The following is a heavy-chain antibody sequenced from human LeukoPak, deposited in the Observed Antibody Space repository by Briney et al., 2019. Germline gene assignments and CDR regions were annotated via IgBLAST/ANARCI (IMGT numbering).Heavy chain of an antibody. CDR3: TGSPYATNDF. Sequence: PGGSLRLSCVASGFTFSNAWMSWVLQAPGKGLEWVGRIKSKTDGGTTDYAAPVKSRFSLSRDDSKNTLYLQMNSLKTEDTAVYYCTGSPYATNDFWGQGTLVTVSS. J-gene: IGHJ4*02. CDR1: GFTFSNAW. CDR2: IKSKTDGGTT. D-gene: IGHD2-15*01. V-gene: IGHV3-15*01.